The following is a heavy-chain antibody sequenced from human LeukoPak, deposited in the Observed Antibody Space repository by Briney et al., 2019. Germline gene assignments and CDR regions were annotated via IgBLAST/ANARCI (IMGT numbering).Heavy chain of an antibody. CDR3: ARGKLGRSSPGIAVAGPYYMDV. V-gene: IGHV4-59*01. J-gene: IGHJ6*03. CDR2: IYYSGST. D-gene: IGHD6-19*01. Sequence: SETLSLTCTVSGGSISSYYWSWIRQPPGKGLEWIGYIYYSGSTNYNPSLKSRVTISVDTSKNQFSLKLSSVTAADTAVYYCARGKLGRSSPGIAVAGPYYMDVWGKGTTVTVSS. CDR1: GGSISSYY.